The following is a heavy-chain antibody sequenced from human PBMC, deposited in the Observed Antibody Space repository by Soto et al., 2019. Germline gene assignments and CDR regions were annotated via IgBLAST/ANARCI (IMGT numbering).Heavy chain of an antibody. CDR3: ARGVGGRWVAATPAFDI. D-gene: IGHD2-15*01. V-gene: IGHV3-30-3*01. CDR1: GFTFSSYA. CDR2: ISYDGSNK. J-gene: IGHJ3*02. Sequence: GGSLRLSCAASGFTFSSYAMHWVRQAPGKGLEWVAVISYDGSNKYYADSVKGRFTISRDNSKNTLYLQMNSLRAEDTAVYYCARGVGGRWVAATPAFDIWGQGTMVTVSS.